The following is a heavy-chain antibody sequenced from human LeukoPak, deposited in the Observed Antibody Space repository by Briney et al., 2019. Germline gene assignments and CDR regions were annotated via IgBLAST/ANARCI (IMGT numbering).Heavy chain of an antibody. CDR3: ARGAYADYDY. Sequence: GGSLRLSCAASGFTFTNYAMSWISQAPGKGLEWVSAISSSGGSTYYADSLRGRFTISRDNSKNTLYLQMNSLRAEDTALYYCARGAYADYDYWGQGTLVTVSS. CDR2: ISSSGGST. CDR1: GFTFTNYA. D-gene: IGHD4-17*01. V-gene: IGHV3-23*01. J-gene: IGHJ4*02.